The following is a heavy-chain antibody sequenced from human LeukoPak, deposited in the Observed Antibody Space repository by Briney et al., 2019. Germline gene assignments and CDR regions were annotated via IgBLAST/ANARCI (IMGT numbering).Heavy chain of an antibody. V-gene: IGHV3-7*01. CDR3: ARFGYVAAADV. Sequence: PGGSLRLSCAASGSSFSAYWMTWVRQAPGTGLEWVANINPAGSETYYVDPVKGRFSISRDNAKNLVYLQMNSLRAEDTAVYHCARFGYVAAADVWGQGTPVNVSS. D-gene: IGHD2-15*01. CDR1: GSSFSAYW. CDR2: INPAGSET. J-gene: IGHJ4*02.